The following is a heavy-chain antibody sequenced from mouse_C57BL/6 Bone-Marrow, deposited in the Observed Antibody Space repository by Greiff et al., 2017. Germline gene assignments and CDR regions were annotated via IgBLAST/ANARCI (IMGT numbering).Heavy chain of an antibody. V-gene: IGHV1-55*01. CDR2: IYPGSGST. Sequence: QVQLQQPGAELVKPGASVTMSCKASGYTFTSYWITWVKQRPGQGLEWIGDIYPGSGSTNYNEKFKSKATLTVDTSSSTAYMQLSSLTSEDSAVYYCARDSTTVVPSYFDYWGQGTTLTVSS. CDR3: ARDSTTVVPSYFDY. CDR1: GYTFTSYW. D-gene: IGHD1-1*01. J-gene: IGHJ2*01.